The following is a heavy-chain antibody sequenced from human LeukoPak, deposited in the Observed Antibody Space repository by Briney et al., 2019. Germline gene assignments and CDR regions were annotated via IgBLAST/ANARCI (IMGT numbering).Heavy chain of an antibody. J-gene: IGHJ4*02. Sequence: ASVKVSCKASGYTFTSYDINWVRQAPGQGLEWMGRIFPIFGMANYAQKFQGRVTITADKSTSTAYMELSSLRSEDTAVYYCTGGDYYDSSGYYRPDIYYFDYWGQGTLVTVSS. CDR2: IFPIFGMA. CDR1: GYTFTSYD. D-gene: IGHD3-22*01. V-gene: IGHV1-69*04. CDR3: TGGDYYDSSGYYRPDIYYFDY.